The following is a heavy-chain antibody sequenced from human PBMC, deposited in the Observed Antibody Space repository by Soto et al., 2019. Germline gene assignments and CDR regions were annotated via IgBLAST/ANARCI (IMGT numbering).Heavy chain of an antibody. J-gene: IGHJ6*02. CDR1: GYSFTSYW. CDR2: IYPGDSDT. D-gene: IGHD5-12*01. Sequence: GESLKISCKGSGYSFTSYWIGWVRQMPGKGLEWMGIIYPGDSDTRYSPSFQGQVTISADKSISTAYLQWSSLKASDTAMYYCARRAALATKTDYGMDVWGQGTTVTVSS. V-gene: IGHV5-51*01. CDR3: ARRAALATKTDYGMDV.